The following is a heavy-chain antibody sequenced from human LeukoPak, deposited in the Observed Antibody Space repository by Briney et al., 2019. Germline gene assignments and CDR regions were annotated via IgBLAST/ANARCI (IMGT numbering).Heavy chain of an antibody. D-gene: IGHD3-22*01. CDR2: INPNSGGT. Sequence: ASVKVSCKASGYTFTGYYMHWVRQAPGQGLEWMGWINPNSGGTNYAQKFQGRVTMTRDTSISTAYMELSRLRSDDTAVYYCASITYYYDSSGKFVYWGQGTLVTVSS. CDR1: GYTFTGYY. J-gene: IGHJ4*02. V-gene: IGHV1-2*02. CDR3: ASITYYYDSSGKFVY.